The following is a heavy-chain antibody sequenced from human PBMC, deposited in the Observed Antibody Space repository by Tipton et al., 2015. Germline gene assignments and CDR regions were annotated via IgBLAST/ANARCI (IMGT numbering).Heavy chain of an antibody. J-gene: IGHJ4*02. CDR3: ARRVAVADTADY. D-gene: IGHD6-19*01. CDR1: GGSVSSGSYY. V-gene: IGHV4-61*03. CDR2: IYYSGST. Sequence: TLSLTCTVSGGSVSSGSYYWSWIRQPPGKGLEWIGYIYYSGSTNYNPSLKSRVTISVDTAKNHFSLKLSSVTAADTAVYYCARRVAVADTADYWGQGTLVTVSS.